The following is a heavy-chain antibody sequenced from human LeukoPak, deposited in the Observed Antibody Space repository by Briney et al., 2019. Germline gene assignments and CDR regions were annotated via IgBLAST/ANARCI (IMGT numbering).Heavy chain of an antibody. J-gene: IGHJ5*02. Sequence: GGSLRLSCAASGFTFSSYSLNWVRQAPGKGLEWVSYIGSSSSTIYYADSVKGRFTISRDNAKNSLYLQMNSLRAEDTAVYYCARGTMVGAEWFDPWGQGTLVTVSS. CDR2: IGSSSSTI. CDR1: GFTFSSYS. V-gene: IGHV3-48*01. D-gene: IGHD1-26*01. CDR3: ARGTMVGAEWFDP.